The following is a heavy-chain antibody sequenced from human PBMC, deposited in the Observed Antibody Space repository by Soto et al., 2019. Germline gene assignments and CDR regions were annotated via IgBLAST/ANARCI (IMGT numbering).Heavy chain of an antibody. Sequence: SEKVSCKAAGSTFTSCGINWVRQALRQGLEWIGWISAYNGITNYAQNVQRKVTMTKDTSTSTAYMELRSLRSDDTAVYYCAIDLYFSYALLRDYYSIDVWGQVPTV. D-gene: IGHD5-18*01. CDR3: AIDLYFSYALLRDYYSIDV. CDR2: ISAYNGIT. CDR1: GSTFTSCG. J-gene: IGHJ6*02. V-gene: IGHV1-18*01.